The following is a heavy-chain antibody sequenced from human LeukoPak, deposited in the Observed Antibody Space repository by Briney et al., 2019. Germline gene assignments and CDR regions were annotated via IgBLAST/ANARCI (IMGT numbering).Heavy chain of an antibody. J-gene: IGHJ4*02. CDR3: AKERDTAMVTIDY. CDR2: IRYDGSNK. V-gene: IGHV3-30*02. CDR1: GFTFNTYP. Sequence: PGGSLRLSCAASGFTFNTYPMHWVRQAPGKGLEWVAFIRYDGSNKYYADSVKGRFTISRDNSKNTLYLQMNSLRAEDTAVYYCAKERDTAMVTIDYWGQGTLVTVSS. D-gene: IGHD5-18*01.